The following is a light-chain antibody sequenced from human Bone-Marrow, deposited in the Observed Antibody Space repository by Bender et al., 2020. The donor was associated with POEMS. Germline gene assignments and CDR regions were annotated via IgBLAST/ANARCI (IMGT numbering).Light chain of an antibody. Sequence: QSVLTQAPSVSEAPRQRVTISCSGSSSNVGNNAVSWYQQLPGKAPKLLIYYNDLKPSGVSDRYSGSKSGTSASLAISGLQSEDEADYYCAAWDDSLNGLVFGGGTKLTVL. J-gene: IGLJ2*01. CDR3: AAWDDSLNGLV. V-gene: IGLV1-36*01. CDR1: SSNVGNNA. CDR2: YND.